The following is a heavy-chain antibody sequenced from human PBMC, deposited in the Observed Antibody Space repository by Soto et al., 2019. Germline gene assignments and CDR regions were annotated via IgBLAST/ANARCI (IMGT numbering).Heavy chain of an antibody. J-gene: IGHJ4*02. CDR1: GYTFTNYY. V-gene: IGHV1-46*01. D-gene: IGHD6-13*01. CDR3: ARDLAAGDH. Sequence: QVQLVQSGAEVKKHGASVKVSCKASGYTFTNYYIHWVRQAPGQGLEWMGIINPTSGSTNYAQKFQGRVTLTYDTSTTTVYMELSGLRSEDTAVLYCARDLAAGDHWGQGTVVTVSS. CDR2: INPTSGST.